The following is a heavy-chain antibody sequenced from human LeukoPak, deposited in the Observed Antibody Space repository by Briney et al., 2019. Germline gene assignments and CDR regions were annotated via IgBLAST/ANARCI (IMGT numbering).Heavy chain of an antibody. J-gene: IGHJ6*04. V-gene: IGHV3-48*03. CDR1: GFTFSSYE. D-gene: IGHD4-17*01. CDR3: ARADYGDNYGMDV. Sequence: PGGSLRLPCAASGFTFSSYEMNWVRQAPGKGLEWVSYISSSGSTIYYADSVKGRFTISRDNAKNSLYLQMNSLRAEDTAVYYCARADYGDNYGMDVWGKGTTVTVSS. CDR2: ISSSGSTI.